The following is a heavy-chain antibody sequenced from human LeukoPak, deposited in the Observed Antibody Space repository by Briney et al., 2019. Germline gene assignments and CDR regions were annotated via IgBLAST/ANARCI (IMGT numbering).Heavy chain of an antibody. CDR2: ICLVEGA. CDR3: ARHFGEIYDSSGHHYLDY. V-gene: IGHV4-59*01. J-gene: IGHJ4*02. CDR1: GGSITNYY. D-gene: IGHD3-22*01. Sequence: SETLSLTCTVSGGSITNYYWSWIRQPPGKGLEWIGYICLVEGAKYNPYSPSLRRPVTRTTDTYKNQISLKFISVTAADTAVYYCARHFGEIYDSSGHHYLDYWGQGILGTLSS.